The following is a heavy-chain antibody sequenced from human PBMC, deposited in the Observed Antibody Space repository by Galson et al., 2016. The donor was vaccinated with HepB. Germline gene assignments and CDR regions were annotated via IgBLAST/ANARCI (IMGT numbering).Heavy chain of an antibody. Sequence: SLRLSCAASGFTFTTYWMIWVSSISRGSGYLYYADSVKGRFTISRDNAKNSLYLQMNSLRAEDTAVYYCCVDTAMDYVFDYWGQGTLVTVSS. J-gene: IGHJ4*02. CDR1: GFTFTTYW. D-gene: IGHD5-18*01. CDR2: ISRGSGYL. CDR3: CVDTAMDYVFDY. V-gene: IGHV3-21*01.